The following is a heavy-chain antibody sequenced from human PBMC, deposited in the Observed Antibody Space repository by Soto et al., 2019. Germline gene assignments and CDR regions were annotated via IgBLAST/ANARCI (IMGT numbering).Heavy chain of an antibody. V-gene: IGHV4-30-2*01. J-gene: IGHJ6*02. D-gene: IGHD3-3*01. Sequence: SETLSLTCAVSGGSISSGGYSWSWIRQPPGKGLEWIGYIYHSGSTYYNPSLKSRATISVDRSKNQFSLKLSSVTAADTAVYYCARTYYDFWSGYPTPGMDVWGQGTTVTVSS. CDR3: ARTYYDFWSGYPTPGMDV. CDR2: IYHSGST. CDR1: GGSISSGGYS.